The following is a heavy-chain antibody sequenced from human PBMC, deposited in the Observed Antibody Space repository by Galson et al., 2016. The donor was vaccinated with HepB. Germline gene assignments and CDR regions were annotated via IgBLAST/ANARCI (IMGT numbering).Heavy chain of an antibody. CDR1: GYTFTGYF. CDR2: INPNSGAT. Sequence: SVKVSCKASGYTFTGYFIHWVRQAPGHELEWMGWINPNSGATKYAQKFQGGVTMSRDTSARTAYMELSGLKMDDTAVYYCARAGVAAAVTLDYWGQGTGVIVSS. J-gene: IGHJ4*02. CDR3: ARAGVAAAVTLDY. V-gene: IGHV1-2*02. D-gene: IGHD6-25*01.